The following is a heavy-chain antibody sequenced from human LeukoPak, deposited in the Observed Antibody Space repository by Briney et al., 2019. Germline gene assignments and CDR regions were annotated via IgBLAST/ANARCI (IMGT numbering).Heavy chain of an antibody. Sequence: GASVKVSCKASGYTFTSYAMHWVRQAPGQRLEWMGWINAGNGNTKYSQKFQGRVTITRDTSASTAYIELSSLRSEDTTVYYCARVGAAAGPYYFDYWGQGTLVTVSS. D-gene: IGHD6-13*01. J-gene: IGHJ4*02. CDR3: ARVGAAAGPYYFDY. V-gene: IGHV1-3*01. CDR1: GYTFTSYA. CDR2: INAGNGNT.